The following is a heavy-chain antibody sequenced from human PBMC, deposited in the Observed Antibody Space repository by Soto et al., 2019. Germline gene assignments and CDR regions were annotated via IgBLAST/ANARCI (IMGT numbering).Heavy chain of an antibody. V-gene: IGHV3-48*01. D-gene: IGHD2-2*01. CDR2: ISSSSSTI. CDR3: ARGIVVVPAAIDY. Sequence: GGSLRLSCAASGFTFSSYSMNWVRQAPGKGLEWVSYISSSSSTIYYADSVKGRLTISRDNAKNSLYLQMNSLRAEDTAVYYCARGIVVVPAAIDYWGQGTLVTVSS. J-gene: IGHJ4*02. CDR1: GFTFSSYS.